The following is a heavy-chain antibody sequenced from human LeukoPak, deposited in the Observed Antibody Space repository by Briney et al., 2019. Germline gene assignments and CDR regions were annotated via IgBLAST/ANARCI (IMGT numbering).Heavy chain of an antibody. CDR2: ISSSSSYI. CDR1: GFTFSSYS. CDR3: ARAQSGPTVTTYDY. V-gene: IGHV3-21*01. Sequence: PGGSLRLSCAASGFTFSSYSMNWVRQAPGKGLEWVSSISSSSSYIYYADSVKGRFTISRDNAKNSLYLQMNSLRAEDTAVYYCARAQSGPTVTTYDYWGQGTLVTVSS. J-gene: IGHJ4*02. D-gene: IGHD4-17*01.